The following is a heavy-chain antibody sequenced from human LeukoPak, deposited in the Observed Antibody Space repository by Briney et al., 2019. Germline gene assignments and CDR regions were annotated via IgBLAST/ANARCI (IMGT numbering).Heavy chain of an antibody. D-gene: IGHD1-1*01. CDR2: IIPIFGTA. Sequence: SVKVSCKASGGTFSSYAISWVRQAPGQGLEWMGGIIPIFGTANYAQKFQGRVTITADESTSTAYMELSSLRSEDTAVYYCARHRTTGARNAFDIWGQGTMVTVSS. CDR1: GGTFSSYA. V-gene: IGHV1-69*13. J-gene: IGHJ3*02. CDR3: ARHRTTGARNAFDI.